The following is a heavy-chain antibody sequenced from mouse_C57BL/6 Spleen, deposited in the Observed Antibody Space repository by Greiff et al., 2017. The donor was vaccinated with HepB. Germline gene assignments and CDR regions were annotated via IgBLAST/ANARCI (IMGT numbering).Heavy chain of an antibody. CDR1: GYSITSGYY. Sequence: DVKLQESGPGLVKPSQSLSLTCSVTGYSITSGYYWNWIRQFPGNKLEWMGYISYDGSNNYNPSLKNRISITRDTSKNQFFLKLNSVTTEDTATYYCASGTYYDYDGAWYFDVWGTGTTVTVSS. V-gene: IGHV3-6*01. J-gene: IGHJ1*03. CDR2: ISYDGSN. CDR3: ASGTYYDYDGAWYFDV. D-gene: IGHD2-4*01.